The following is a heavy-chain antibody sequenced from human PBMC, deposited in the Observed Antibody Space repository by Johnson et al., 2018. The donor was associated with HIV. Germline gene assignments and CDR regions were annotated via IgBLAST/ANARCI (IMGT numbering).Heavy chain of an antibody. V-gene: IGHV3-30*04. D-gene: IGHD3-9*01. CDR1: GFTFSTYA. Sequence: QMQLVESGGGVVQPGRSLRLSCAASGFTFSTYALHWVRQAPGKGLEWVAFISYDGIKTYYVDSVKARFTISRDDARNTLYLQMNSLRVEDTALYYCARDGDDGDEADDTKGAFDIWGQGTMVTVSS. J-gene: IGHJ3*02. CDR3: ARDGDDGDEADDTKGAFDI. CDR2: ISYDGIKT.